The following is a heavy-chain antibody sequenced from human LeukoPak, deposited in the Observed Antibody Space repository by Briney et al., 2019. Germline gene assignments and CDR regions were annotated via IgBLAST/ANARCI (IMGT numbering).Heavy chain of an antibody. D-gene: IGHD2-21*01. CDR3: ANVHLEAVSARRGAFDC. J-gene: IGHJ4*02. CDR1: GFTFGAYA. CDR2: VSDSGVST. V-gene: IGHV3-23*01. Sequence: GGSLRLSCAASGFTFGAYAMAWVRQAPGKGLEGVSAVSDSGVSTYYADSGKGRFTISRDNSKNTLFLQMNSLRAEDTAVYFCANVHLEAVSARRGAFDCWGQGTLVTVSS.